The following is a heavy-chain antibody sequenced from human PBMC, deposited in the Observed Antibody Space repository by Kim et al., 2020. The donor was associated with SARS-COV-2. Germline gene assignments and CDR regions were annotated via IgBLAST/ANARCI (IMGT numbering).Heavy chain of an antibody. CDR2: IYYSGST. Sequence: SETLSLTCTVSGGSISSYYWSWIRQPPGKGLEWIGYIYYSGSTNYNPSLKSRVTISVDTSKNQFSLKLSSVTAADTAVYYCARDRMGKAPGYYYGMDVWGQGTTVTVSS. CDR3: ARDRMGKAPGYYYGMDV. V-gene: IGHV4-59*01. CDR1: GGSISSYY. J-gene: IGHJ6*02. D-gene: IGHD1-26*01.